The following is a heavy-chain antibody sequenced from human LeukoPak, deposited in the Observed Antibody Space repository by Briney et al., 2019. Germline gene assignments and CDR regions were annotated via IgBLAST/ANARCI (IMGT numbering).Heavy chain of an antibody. CDR2: IWYDGSNK. J-gene: IGHJ3*02. V-gene: IGHV3-33*01. CDR3: ARNQDYGVYNSVGAFDI. Sequence: GGSLRLSCAASGFTFSSYGMHWVRQAPGKGLEWAAVIWYDGSNKYYADSVKGRFTISRDNSKNKLYLQMNSLRAEDTAVYYCARNQDYGVYNSVGAFDIWGQGTMVTVSS. D-gene: IGHD4-17*01. CDR1: GFTFSSYG.